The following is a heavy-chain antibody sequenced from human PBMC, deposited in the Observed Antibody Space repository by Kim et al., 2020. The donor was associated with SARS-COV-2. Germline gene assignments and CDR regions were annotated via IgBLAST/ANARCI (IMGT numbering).Heavy chain of an antibody. CDR1: GGSISSYY. Sequence: SETLSLTCTVSGGSISSYYWSWIRQPPGKGLEWIGYIYYSGSTNYKPSLKSRVTISVDTSKNQFSLKLSSVTAADTAVYYCARGLEGYSSGWYWDYWGQGTLVTVSS. D-gene: IGHD6-19*01. V-gene: IGHV4-59*01. CDR3: ARGLEGYSSGWYWDY. J-gene: IGHJ4*02. CDR2: IYYSGST.